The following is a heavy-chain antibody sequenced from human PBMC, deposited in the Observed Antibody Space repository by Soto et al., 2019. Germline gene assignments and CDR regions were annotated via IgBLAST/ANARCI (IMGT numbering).Heavy chain of an antibody. V-gene: IGHV3-33*01. CDR1: GFTFSSYG. J-gene: IGHJ4*02. CDR3: ARTYDSSGYYYDYFDY. CDR2: IWYDGSNK. D-gene: IGHD3-22*01. Sequence: GGSLRLSCAASGFTFSSYGMHWVRQAPGKGLEWVAVIWYDGSNKYYADSVKGRFTISRDNSKNTLYLQMNSLRAEGTAVYYCARTYDSSGYYYDYFDYWGQGTLVTVSS.